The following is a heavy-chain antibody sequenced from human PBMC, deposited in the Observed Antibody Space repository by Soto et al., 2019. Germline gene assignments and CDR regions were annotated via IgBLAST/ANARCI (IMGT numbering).Heavy chain of an antibody. Sequence: PGETLKISCKGSGYSFTSCWIGWVRQMPGKGLEWMGIIYPGDSDTRYSPSFQGQVTISADKSISTTYLQWSSLKASDTAIYYCAASIFYYGMDVWGQGTTVTVSS. CDR1: GYSFTSCW. CDR2: IYPGDSDT. V-gene: IGHV5-51*01. J-gene: IGHJ6*02. CDR3: AASIFYYGMDV.